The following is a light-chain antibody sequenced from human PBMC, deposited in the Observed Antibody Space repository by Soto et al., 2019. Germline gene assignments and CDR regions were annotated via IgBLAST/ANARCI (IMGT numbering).Light chain of an antibody. CDR2: DAS. V-gene: IGKV3-11*01. Sequence: EIVLTQSPPTWSFSPGERPPSSCWASQGVGSSLAWYQQKPGQAPRLLIYDASNRATGIPARFSGSGSGTDFTLTISSLEPEDFAVYYCQQLSNWLTFGGGTKVEIK. CDR3: QQLSNWLT. J-gene: IGKJ4*01. CDR1: QGVGSS.